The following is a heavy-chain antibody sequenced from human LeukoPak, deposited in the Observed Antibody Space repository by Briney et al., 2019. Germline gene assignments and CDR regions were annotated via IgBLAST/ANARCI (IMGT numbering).Heavy chain of an antibody. CDR2: INPNSGGT. D-gene: IGHD3-16*01. CDR3: ARGTWVLGGYMDV. Sequence: ASVKVSCKASGYTFTGYYMHWVRQAPGQGLEWMGWINPNSGGTNYAEKFQGRVTMTTDTSTSTAYMELRSLRSDDTAVYYCARGTWVLGGYMDVWGKGTTVTISS. J-gene: IGHJ6*03. V-gene: IGHV1-2*02. CDR1: GYTFTGYY.